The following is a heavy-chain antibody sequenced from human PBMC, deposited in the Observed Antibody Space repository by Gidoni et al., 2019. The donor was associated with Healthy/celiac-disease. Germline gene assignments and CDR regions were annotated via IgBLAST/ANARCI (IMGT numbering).Heavy chain of an antibody. CDR2: ISGSGGST. CDR3: AKDAAAAGREGWCDP. CDR1: GFTVSSYA. D-gene: IGHD6-13*01. Sequence: EVQLLESGGGLVQPGGSLRLSRAPSGFTVSSYAMSWVRQAPGKGLGWVSAISGSGGSTYYADSVKGRFTISRDNSKNTLYLQMNSLRAEDTAVYYCAKDAAAAGREGWCDPWGQGTLVTVSS. V-gene: IGHV3-23*01. J-gene: IGHJ5*02.